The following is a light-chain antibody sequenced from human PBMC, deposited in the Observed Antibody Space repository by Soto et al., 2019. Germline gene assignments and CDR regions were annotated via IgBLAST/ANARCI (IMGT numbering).Light chain of an antibody. Sequence: QSVLTQPPSASGSPGQSVTISCTGTSSDVGGYTYVSWYQQHPGKAPKLMIYEVSKRPSGVPDRFSGSKSSNTASLTVSGLQAEDEADYYCSSYAAPVFGGGTKLTVL. CDR3: SSYAAPV. V-gene: IGLV2-8*01. J-gene: IGLJ2*01. CDR1: SSDVGGYTY. CDR2: EVS.